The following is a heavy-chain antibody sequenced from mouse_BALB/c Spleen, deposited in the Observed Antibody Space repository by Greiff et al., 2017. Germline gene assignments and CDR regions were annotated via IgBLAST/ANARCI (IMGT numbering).Heavy chain of an antibody. CDR1: GYAFTNYW. CDR3: ARPYGPYAMDY. CDR2: IYPGSGNT. J-gene: IGHJ4*01. Sequence: VQLQQSGAELVRPGTSVKISCKASGYAFTNYWLGWVKQRPGHGLEWIGDIYPGSGNTYYNEKFKGKATLTADKSSSTAYMQLSSLTSEDSAVYCCARPYGPYAMDYWGQGTSVTVSS. V-gene: IGHV1-63*01. D-gene: IGHD2-10*02.